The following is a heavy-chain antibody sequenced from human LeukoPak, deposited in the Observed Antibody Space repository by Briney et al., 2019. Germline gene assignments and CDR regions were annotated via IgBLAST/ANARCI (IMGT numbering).Heavy chain of an antibody. J-gene: IGHJ4*02. Sequence: GGSLRLSCAASGFTFGDYALSWVRQAPGKGLEWVGFIRSKVYGGTTEYAASVKGRFTISRDDSKNTAYLQMNSLKTEDTAVYYCTRLGYSGYDYWGQGTLVTVSS. D-gene: IGHD5-12*01. CDR2: IRSKVYGGTT. CDR3: TRLGYSGYDY. V-gene: IGHV3-49*04. CDR1: GFTFGDYA.